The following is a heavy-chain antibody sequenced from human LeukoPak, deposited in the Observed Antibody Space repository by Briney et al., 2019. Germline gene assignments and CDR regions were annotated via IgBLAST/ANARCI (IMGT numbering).Heavy chain of an antibody. Sequence: GGSLRLSCAASGFTFSSYGMHWVRQAPGKGLEWVAFIRYDGSNKYYADSVKGRFTISRDNSKNTLYLQMNSLRAEDTAVYYCAKDPDFDWLFFDYWGQGTLVTVSS. V-gene: IGHV3-30*02. CDR2: IRYDGSNK. CDR3: AKDPDFDWLFFDY. J-gene: IGHJ4*02. CDR1: GFTFSSYG. D-gene: IGHD3-9*01.